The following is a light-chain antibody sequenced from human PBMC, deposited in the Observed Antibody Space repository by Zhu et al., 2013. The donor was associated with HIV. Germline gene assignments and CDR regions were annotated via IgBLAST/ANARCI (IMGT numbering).Light chain of an antibody. CDR1: QDINRY. J-gene: IGKJ3*01. CDR2: CI. CDR3: QHVNSNAA. V-gene: IGKV1-9*01. Sequence: DIQLTQSPSFLSASVGDRVTITCRASQDINRYLAWYQQKPGKPPKLLGLCCIHHTKWSPTRGSAAVDLGQSSLSQSPACSPTILSTYYCQHVNSNAAFGPGTKVDV.